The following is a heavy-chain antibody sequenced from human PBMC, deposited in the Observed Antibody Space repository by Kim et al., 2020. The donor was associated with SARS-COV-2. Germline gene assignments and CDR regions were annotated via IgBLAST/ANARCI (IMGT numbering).Heavy chain of an antibody. CDR1: GFTVSSNY. D-gene: IGHD3-9*01. CDR2: IYSGGST. Sequence: GGSLRLSCAASGFTVSSNYMSWVRQAPGKGLEWVSVIYSGGSTYYADSVKGRFTISRVNSKNTLYLQMNSLRAEDTAVYYCAREVRYFDWLLQSDYYYYGMDVWGQGTTVTVSS. V-gene: IGHV3-53*01. J-gene: IGHJ6*02. CDR3: AREVRYFDWLLQSDYYYYGMDV.